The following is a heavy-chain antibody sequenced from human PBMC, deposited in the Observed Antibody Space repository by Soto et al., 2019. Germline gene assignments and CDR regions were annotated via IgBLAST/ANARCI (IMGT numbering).Heavy chain of an antibody. CDR3: ARDVMIPFRWGYATTPKYNYHGMDV. D-gene: IGHD3-16*01. V-gene: IGHV1-18*04. Sequence: GPEMMHPGASVKVSCKTSGYTFTTFGISWVRQAPGQGFEWMGWINTYNGNTNYAKRFQGRVTMTTETSTRTVYMELTRLTSDDTAVYYCARDVMIPFRWGYATTPKYNYHGMDVWGQGTTVSVSS. CDR1: GYTFTTFG. CDR2: INTYNGNT. J-gene: IGHJ6*02.